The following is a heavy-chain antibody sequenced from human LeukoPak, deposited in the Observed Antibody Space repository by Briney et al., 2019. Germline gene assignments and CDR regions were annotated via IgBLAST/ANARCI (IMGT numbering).Heavy chain of an antibody. CDR3: ARGYLGDWADIAAAGTHDY. Sequence: PGGPLSLSCTPSGLTLREYYETWIREAPGKGLEWVSYIRNTGRSIAYAASVNGRFAISSDNAKNSLYLQMNSLRAEDTALYYCARGYLGDWADIAAAGTHDYWGQGTLVTVSS. V-gene: IGHV3-11*01. D-gene: IGHD6-13*01. J-gene: IGHJ4*02. CDR2: IRNTGRSI. CDR1: GLTLREYY.